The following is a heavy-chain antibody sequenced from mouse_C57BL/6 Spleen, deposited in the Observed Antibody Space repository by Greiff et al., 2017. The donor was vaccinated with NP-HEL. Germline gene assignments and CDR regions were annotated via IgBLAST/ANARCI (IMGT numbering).Heavy chain of an antibody. CDR1: GYTFTSYT. CDR3: ASTLLRTFYAMDD. J-gene: IGHJ4*01. CDR2: INPSSGYT. Sequence: QVQLQQSGAELARPGASVKMSCKASGYTFTSYTMHWVKQRPGQGLEWIGYINPSSGYTKYNQKFKDKATLTADKSSSTAYMQLSSLTSEDAAVDYCASTLLRTFYAMDDWGQGTSVTVSS. V-gene: IGHV1-4*01.